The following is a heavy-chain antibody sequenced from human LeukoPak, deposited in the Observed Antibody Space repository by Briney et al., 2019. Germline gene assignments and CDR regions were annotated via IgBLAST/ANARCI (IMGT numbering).Heavy chain of an antibody. CDR2: IFYSGST. Sequence: PSETLSLTCTVSGGSISSYYWGWIRQPPGKGLEWIGNIFYSGSTYYSPSLRSRVTISLDTSRNQFSLKLNSVTAADTAVYYCAKSNGYGLVDIWGQGTMVTVCS. CDR3: AKSNGYGLVDI. J-gene: IGHJ3*02. V-gene: IGHV4-39*07. CDR1: GGSISSYY. D-gene: IGHD3-10*01.